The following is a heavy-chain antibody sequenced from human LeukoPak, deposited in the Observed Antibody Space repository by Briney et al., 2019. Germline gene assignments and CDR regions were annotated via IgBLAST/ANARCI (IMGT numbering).Heavy chain of an antibody. V-gene: IGHV3-30-3*01. Sequence: GGSLRLSCAASGFTFSSYAMHWVRHAPGKGLEWVAVISYDGSNKYYADSVKGRFTIYRDNSKNTLYLQMNSLRAEDTAVYYCAKDRDGDYVGAFDIWGQGTMVTVSS. CDR2: ISYDGSNK. CDR3: AKDRDGDYVGAFDI. D-gene: IGHD4-17*01. CDR1: GFTFSSYA. J-gene: IGHJ3*02.